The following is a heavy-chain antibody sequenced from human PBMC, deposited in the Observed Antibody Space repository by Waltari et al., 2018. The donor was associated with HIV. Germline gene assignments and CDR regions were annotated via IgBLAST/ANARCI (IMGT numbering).Heavy chain of an antibody. D-gene: IGHD3-3*01. J-gene: IGHJ4*02. CDR3: SRDTFGEYDF. V-gene: IGHV3-74*01. CDR1: GFSVTNYW. Sequence: EVQLVQSGGGLSKPGGSLRLSCAASGFSVTNYWMHWVRQSPGKGLVWVSRINIDGRTIDYADSEKGRFTISRDSAKNTLSLQMNSLREEDTAVYYCSRDTFGEYDFWGQGALVTVSS. CDR2: INIDGRTI.